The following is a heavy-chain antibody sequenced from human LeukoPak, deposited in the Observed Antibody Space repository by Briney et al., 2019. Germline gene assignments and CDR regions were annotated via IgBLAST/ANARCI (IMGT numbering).Heavy chain of an antibody. Sequence: PSETLSLTCTVSGYSISSGYYWGWIRQPPGKGLEWIGNIYHSGSTYYNPSLKSRVTISVDTSKNQFSLKLSSVTAADTAVYYCARGANYYDSSGIGYWGQGTLVTVSS. CDR2: IYHSGST. D-gene: IGHD3-22*01. CDR1: GYSISSGYY. CDR3: ARGANYYDSSGIGY. J-gene: IGHJ4*02. V-gene: IGHV4-38-2*02.